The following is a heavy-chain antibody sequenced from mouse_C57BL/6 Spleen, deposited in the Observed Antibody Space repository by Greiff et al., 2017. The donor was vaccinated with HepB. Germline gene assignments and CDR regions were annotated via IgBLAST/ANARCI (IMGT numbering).Heavy chain of an antibody. Sequence: VQLVESGPGLVQPSQSLSITCTVSGFSLTSYGVHWVRQSPGKGLEWLGVIWSGGSTDYNAAFISRLSISKDNSKSQVFFKMNSLQADDTAIYYCAREITTVVALYYYAMDYWGQGTSVTVSS. J-gene: IGHJ4*01. CDR1: GFSLTSYG. D-gene: IGHD1-1*01. CDR2: IWSGGST. V-gene: IGHV2-2*01. CDR3: AREITTVVALYYYAMDY.